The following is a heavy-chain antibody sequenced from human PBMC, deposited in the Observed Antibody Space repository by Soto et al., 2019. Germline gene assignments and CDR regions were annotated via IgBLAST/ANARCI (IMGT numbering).Heavy chain of an antibody. D-gene: IGHD6-19*01. CDR3: AKDRKSGSGWYWDY. J-gene: IGHJ4*02. CDR1: GFTFSNFA. CDR2: ISGSGTST. Sequence: GGSLRLSCAASGFTFSNFAMSWVRQAPGKGLEWVSAISGSGTSTYDADSVKGRFSISRDNSKNTLYLQMNSLRAEDTAVFYCAKDRKSGSGWYWDYWGQGTLVTVSS. V-gene: IGHV3-23*01.